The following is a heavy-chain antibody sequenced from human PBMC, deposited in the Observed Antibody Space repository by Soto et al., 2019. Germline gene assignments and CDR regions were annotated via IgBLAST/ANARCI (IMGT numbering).Heavy chain of an antibody. V-gene: IGHV4-59*08. D-gene: IGHD2-21*01. Sequence: PSETLSLTCSVSGGSISGYYWSWIRQPPGKGLEWIGYIYYNGYTIYSPSLNSRVTISVDTSKNQFSLKLTSVTAADTAMYYCTRHPPIARFENGLDVWGRGTTVIVSS. CDR3: TRHPPIARFENGLDV. CDR1: GGSISGYY. J-gene: IGHJ6*02. CDR2: IYYNGYT.